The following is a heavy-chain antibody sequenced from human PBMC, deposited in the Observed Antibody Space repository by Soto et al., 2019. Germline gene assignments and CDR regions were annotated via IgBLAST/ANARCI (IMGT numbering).Heavy chain of an antibody. V-gene: IGHV4-59*01. J-gene: IGHJ5*02. Sequence: SETLSLTRTVSGGSISSYYWSWLRQHPGRGLGWIGYIYQSGSTNCTPSLKSRVTISVDTSKNQFSLKLSSVTAADTAVYYCARGDRGYCSSTSCPNWFDPWGQGTLVTVS. CDR3: ARGDRGYCSSTSCPNWFDP. CDR1: GGSISSYY. CDR2: IYQSGST. D-gene: IGHD2-2*01.